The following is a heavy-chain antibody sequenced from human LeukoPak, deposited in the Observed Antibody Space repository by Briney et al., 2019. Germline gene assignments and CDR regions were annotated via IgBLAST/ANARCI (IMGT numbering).Heavy chain of an antibody. Sequence: GGSLRLSCVASGFYFNAYLMSWVRQAPGKGLEWVANIKQDGSQKFYLDSVKGRFTISRDNGSNSLYLHMSRLRVEDTAVYYCARDPKGFNLWGQGALVTVSS. J-gene: IGHJ5*02. CDR2: IKQDGSQK. CDR3: ARDPKGFNL. CDR1: GFYFNAYL. V-gene: IGHV3-7*04.